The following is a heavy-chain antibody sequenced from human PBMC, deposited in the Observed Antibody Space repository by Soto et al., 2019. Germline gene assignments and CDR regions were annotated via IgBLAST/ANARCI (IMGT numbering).Heavy chain of an antibody. J-gene: IGHJ5*02. CDR1: GFTFGDYA. Sequence: VQLVESGGGLVQPGRSLRLSCTASGFTFGDYAMNWVRQAPGKGLEWLGFIRSKAYGGTTEFAASVKGRISISRDDSRSIADLELHSLKADDTGVYFCARAGNRFRTTNWLDPWGQGTLVTVSS. CDR3: ARAGNRFRTTNWLDP. CDR2: IRSKAYGGTT. V-gene: IGHV3-49*04. D-gene: IGHD1-7*01.